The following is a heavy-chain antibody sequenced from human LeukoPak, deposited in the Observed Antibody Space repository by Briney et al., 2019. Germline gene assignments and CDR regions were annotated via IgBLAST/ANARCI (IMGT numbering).Heavy chain of an antibody. D-gene: IGHD2-2*01. CDR2: VSGSGGTT. CDR3: AEDYVFRSTTCPDFFDH. Sequence: GGSLRLSCAASGFTFSSYAMSWVRQAPGKGLEWVSAVSGSGGTTYSADSVKGRFTISRDNSKNTLDLQMNSLRAEDTAVYYCAEDYVFRSTTCPDFFDHWGQGTLVTVSS. J-gene: IGHJ4*02. CDR1: GFTFSSYA. V-gene: IGHV3-23*01.